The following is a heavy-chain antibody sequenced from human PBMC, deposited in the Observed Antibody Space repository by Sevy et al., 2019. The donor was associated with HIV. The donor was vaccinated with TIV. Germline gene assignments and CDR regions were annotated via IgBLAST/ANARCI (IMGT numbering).Heavy chain of an antibody. V-gene: IGHV3-15*07. D-gene: IGHD2-15*01. J-gene: IGHJ4*02. CDR2: IKSKVDGGAP. Sequence: GGSLRLSCAASALTFSNAWMNWVRQAPGKGLEWVGRIKSKVDGGAPDYAAPVKGRFTISRDDSYNTLYLQMNSLKTEDTAVYYCTTDSLYYWGQGTLVTVSS. CDR3: TTDSLYY. CDR1: ALTFSNAW.